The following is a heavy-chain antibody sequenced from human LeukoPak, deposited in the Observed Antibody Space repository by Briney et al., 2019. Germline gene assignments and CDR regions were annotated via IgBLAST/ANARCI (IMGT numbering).Heavy chain of an antibody. D-gene: IGHD1-26*01. Sequence: GGSLRLSCAASGFTFSSYAMSWVRQAPGRGLEWVAVILHEGRDKYYAHSVKGRFTISRDNSKNTLFLQMNSLRVEDTAVYYCAKDFHGSNGYSGSYPPLDYWGQGTLLTVSS. CDR2: ILHEGRDK. J-gene: IGHJ4*02. V-gene: IGHV3-30*18. CDR1: GFTFSSYA. CDR3: AKDFHGSNGYSGSYPPLDY.